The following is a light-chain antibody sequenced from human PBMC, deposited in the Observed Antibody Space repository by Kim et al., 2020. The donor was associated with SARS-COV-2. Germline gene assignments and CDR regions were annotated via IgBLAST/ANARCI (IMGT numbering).Light chain of an antibody. CDR3: QQLNSYPRT. Sequence: ASVGDSITITCRASQGISSYLSWYQQKPGKAPKLLIYAASTLQSGVPSRFSGSGSGTEFTLTISSLQPEDFATYYCQQLNSYPRTFGQGTKVDIK. CDR2: AAS. V-gene: IGKV1-9*01. J-gene: IGKJ1*01. CDR1: QGISSY.